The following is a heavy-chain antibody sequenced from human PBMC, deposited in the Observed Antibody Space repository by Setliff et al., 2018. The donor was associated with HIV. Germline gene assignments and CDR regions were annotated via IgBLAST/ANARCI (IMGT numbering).Heavy chain of an antibody. V-gene: IGHV4-59*04. Sequence: TLSLTCTVSGASIRNYYWSWIRQPPGKGLEWIGSFSYNGGRRYTPSLKSRVTISADMSKNQFSLNLNSVTAADTAVYYCVKHVDSDFSGDPDWFDPWGQGIPVTVPQ. J-gene: IGHJ5*02. D-gene: IGHD2-15*01. CDR3: VKHVDSDFSGDPDWFDP. CDR2: FSYNGGR. CDR1: GASIRNYY.